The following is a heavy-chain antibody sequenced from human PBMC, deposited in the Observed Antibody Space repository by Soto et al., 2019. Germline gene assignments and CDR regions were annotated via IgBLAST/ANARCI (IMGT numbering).Heavy chain of an antibody. CDR2: IYYSGST. CDR3: ASNPYYYDSSGYLTH. CDR1: GGSISSGDYY. Sequence: SETLSLTCTVSGGSISSGDYYWSWIRQPPGKGLEWIGYIYYSGSTYYNPSLKSRVTISVDTSKNQFSLKLSSVTAADTAVYYCASNPYYYDSSGYLTHWGQGTLVSVSS. D-gene: IGHD3-22*01. V-gene: IGHV4-30-4*01. J-gene: IGHJ4*02.